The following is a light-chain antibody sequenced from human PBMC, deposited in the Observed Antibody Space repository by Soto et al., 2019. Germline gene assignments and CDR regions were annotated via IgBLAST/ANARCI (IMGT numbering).Light chain of an antibody. CDR2: KAS. Sequence: DIQMTQSPSSLSASVGDRVTITCQASQDISNYLNWYQQKPGKAPKLLIYKASSLESGVPSRFSGSGSGTDFTLTISSLQPEDFATYSCQQSYSTTWTFGQGTKVDIK. CDR3: QQSYSTTWT. V-gene: IGKV1-39*01. J-gene: IGKJ1*01. CDR1: QDISNY.